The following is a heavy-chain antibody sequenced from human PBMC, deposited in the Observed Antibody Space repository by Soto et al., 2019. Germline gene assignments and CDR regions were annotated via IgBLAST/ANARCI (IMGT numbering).Heavy chain of an antibody. CDR3: ARDIDPGYSSGWYNFGY. J-gene: IGHJ4*02. D-gene: IGHD6-19*01. CDR1: GGSISSGGYY. CDR2: IYYSGST. Sequence: SETLSLTCTVSGGSISSGGYYWSWIRQHPGKGLEWIGYIYYSGSTYYNPSLKSRVTISVDTSKNQFSLKLSSVTAADTAVYYCARDIDPGYSSGWYNFGYWGQGTLVTVSS. V-gene: IGHV4-31*03.